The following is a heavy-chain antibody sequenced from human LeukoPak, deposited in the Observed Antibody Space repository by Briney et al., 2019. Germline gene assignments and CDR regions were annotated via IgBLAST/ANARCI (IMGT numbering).Heavy chain of an antibody. CDR3: AGGSGRTFDY. V-gene: IGHV2-5*02. CDR1: GFSLSTSGVG. J-gene: IGHJ4*02. CDR2: IYWGDDK. Sequence: SGPTLVKPTQTLTLTCTFSGFSLSTSGVGVGWIRQPPGKALEWLALIYWGDDKRYSPSLESRLTLTKDTSRNQVVLKMTNMDPVDTATYYCAGGSGRTFDYWGQGTLVTVSS. D-gene: IGHD3-10*01.